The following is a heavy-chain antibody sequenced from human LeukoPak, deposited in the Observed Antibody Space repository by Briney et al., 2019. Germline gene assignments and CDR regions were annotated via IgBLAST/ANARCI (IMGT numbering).Heavy chain of an antibody. CDR1: GGTFSSYA. CDR3: ARVRYDILTGYPLNGMDV. J-gene: IGHJ6*02. Sequence: ASVKVSCKASGGTFSSYALSWVRQAPGQGLEWMGRIIPILGIANYAQKFQGRVTITADKSTSTAYMELSSLRSEDTAVYYCARVRYDILTGYPLNGMDVWGQGTTVTVSS. V-gene: IGHV1-69*04. CDR2: IIPILGIA. D-gene: IGHD3-9*01.